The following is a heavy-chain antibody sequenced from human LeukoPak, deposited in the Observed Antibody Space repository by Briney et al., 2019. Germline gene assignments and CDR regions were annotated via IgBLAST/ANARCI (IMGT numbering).Heavy chain of an antibody. Sequence: GESLKISCKASGYSFTKYWIGWVRQMPGKGLEWMGIIYPGDSDTRYSPSFQGQVTISVDKSINTAHLQWSSLKASDTAIYYCARGSREYYYYYGMDVWGQGTTVTVSS. V-gene: IGHV5-51*01. D-gene: IGHD2-15*01. J-gene: IGHJ6*02. CDR2: IYPGDSDT. CDR1: GYSFTKYW. CDR3: ARGSREYYYYYGMDV.